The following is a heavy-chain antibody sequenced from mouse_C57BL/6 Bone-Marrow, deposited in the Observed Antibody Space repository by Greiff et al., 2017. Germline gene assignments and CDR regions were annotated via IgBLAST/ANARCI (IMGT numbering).Heavy chain of an antibody. Sequence: VKLQQPGAELVKPGASVKLSCKASGYDFTSYWMHWVKQRPGQGLEWIGMIHPNSGSTNYNEKFKSKATLTVDKSSSTAYMQLSSLTSEDSAVYYCARSYYAMDYWGQGTSVTVSS. CDR3: ARSYYAMDY. CDR2: IHPNSGST. V-gene: IGHV1-64*01. CDR1: GYDFTSYW. J-gene: IGHJ4*01.